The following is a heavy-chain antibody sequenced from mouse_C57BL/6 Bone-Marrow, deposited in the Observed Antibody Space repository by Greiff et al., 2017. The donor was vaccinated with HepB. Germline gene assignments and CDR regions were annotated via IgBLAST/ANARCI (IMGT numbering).Heavy chain of an antibody. J-gene: IGHJ1*03. CDR3: ARRVTTVVPHWYFDV. D-gene: IGHD1-1*01. Sequence: DVMLVESGGGLVKPGGSLKLSCAASGFTFSSYTMSWVRQTPEKRLEWVATISGGGGNTYYPDSVKGRFTISRDNAKNTLYLQMSSLRSEDTALYYWARRVTTVVPHWYFDVWGTGTTVTVSS. CDR1: GFTFSSYT. CDR2: ISGGGGNT. V-gene: IGHV5-9*01.